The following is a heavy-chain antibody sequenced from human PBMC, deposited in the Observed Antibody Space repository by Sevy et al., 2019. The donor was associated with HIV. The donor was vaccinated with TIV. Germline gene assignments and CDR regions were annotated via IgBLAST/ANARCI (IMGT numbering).Heavy chain of an antibody. J-gene: IGHJ6*03. D-gene: IGHD6-13*01. CDR3: ASLAAASGLDYMDV. CDR2: SNPSGGYT. Sequence: ASVKVSCKASGYTLTSHYMHWVRQAPGQGLEWMGISNPSGGYTRYAQKFQGRVIMTRDTSTSTAYMELSSLRSDDTAMYYCASLAAASGLDYMDVWGKGTTVTVSS. CDR1: GYTLTSHY. V-gene: IGHV1-46*01.